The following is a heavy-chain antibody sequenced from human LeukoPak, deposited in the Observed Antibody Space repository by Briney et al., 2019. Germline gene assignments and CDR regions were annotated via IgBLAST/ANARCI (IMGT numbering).Heavy chain of an antibody. V-gene: IGHV1-2*02. CDR1: GYSFSDYY. D-gene: IGHD6-13*01. CDR3: AIWGKDSSTWSELDY. Sequence: ASVKVSRKTSGYSFSDYYIHWVRQPPGQGLEWMGWINPHTDGTNYAQKFEGRVSMTGDTSINTAYMELSRLRSDDTAVYYCAIWGKDSSTWSELDYWGQGTLVTVSS. CDR2: INPHTDGT. J-gene: IGHJ4*02.